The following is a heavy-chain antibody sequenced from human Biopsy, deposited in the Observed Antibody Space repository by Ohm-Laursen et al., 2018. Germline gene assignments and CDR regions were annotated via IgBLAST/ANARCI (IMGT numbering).Heavy chain of an antibody. CDR3: ARGLPTEYGDYFSLDY. D-gene: IGHD4-17*01. J-gene: IGHJ4*02. Sequence: GPSVKVSCKASAGTVSRYAISWVRQAPGHGLEWLGGIIPVFGLATYAQRLQGRVSITADTSTNTAYMELSSLRSDDTAVYFCARGLPTEYGDYFSLDYWGQGTLVIVSS. CDR2: IIPVFGLA. CDR1: AGTVSRYA. V-gene: IGHV1-69*17.